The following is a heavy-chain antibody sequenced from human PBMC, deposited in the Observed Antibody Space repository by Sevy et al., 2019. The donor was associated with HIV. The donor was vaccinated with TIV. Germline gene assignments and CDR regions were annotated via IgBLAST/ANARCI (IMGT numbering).Heavy chain of an antibody. CDR3: ARSWEQQLHDAFDI. V-gene: IGHV3-21*01. CDR2: ITFSSNYI. Sequence: GGSLRLSCAASGFTFSTCNMNWVRQAPGKGLEWVSSITFSSNYIYYADSVKGRFTISRDNAKNSLYLQMNSLRAEDTAVYYCARSWEQQLHDAFDIWGQGTMVTVSS. D-gene: IGHD6-13*01. J-gene: IGHJ3*02. CDR1: GFTFSTCN.